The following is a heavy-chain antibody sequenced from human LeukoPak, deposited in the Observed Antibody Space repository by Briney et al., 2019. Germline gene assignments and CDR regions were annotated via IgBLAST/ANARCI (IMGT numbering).Heavy chain of an antibody. CDR2: INPNNGGT. J-gene: IGHJ3*02. D-gene: IGHD5-24*01. Sequence: ASVKVSCKASGYTFTGYFMNWVRQAPGQGLEWMGRINPNNGGTNYAQNFQVRVTVTRDTSISTAYMELSSLGSEDTAVYYCARVGDGLNDAFDIWGQGTMVTVSS. CDR3: ARVGDGLNDAFDI. V-gene: IGHV1-2*06. CDR1: GYTFTGYF.